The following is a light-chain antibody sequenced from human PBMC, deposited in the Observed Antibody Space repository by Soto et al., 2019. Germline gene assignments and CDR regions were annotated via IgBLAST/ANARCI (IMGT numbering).Light chain of an antibody. Sequence: DIQMTQSPSSLSASIGDRVTITCRASQTVNTYLHWYQQKPGKAPKLLIYAASNLQSGVPSRFSGSGSGTNFTLSIRSLQPEDFATYYCQQLNNYPAITFGPGTRLEIK. V-gene: IGKV1-9*01. CDR3: QQLNNYPAIT. CDR1: QTVNTY. CDR2: AAS. J-gene: IGKJ5*01.